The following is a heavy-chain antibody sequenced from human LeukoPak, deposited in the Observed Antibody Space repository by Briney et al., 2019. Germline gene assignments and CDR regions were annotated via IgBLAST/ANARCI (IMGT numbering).Heavy chain of an antibody. J-gene: IGHJ3*02. CDR2: IIPILGIA. D-gene: IGHD2-15*01. CDR3: ARDLGGPSSGAFDI. Sequence: SVKVSCKASGGTFSSYAISWVRQAPGQGLEWMGRIIPILGIANYAQKFQGRVTITADKSTSTAYMELSSLRSEDTAVYYCARDLGGPSSGAFDIWGQGTMVTVSS. CDR1: GGTFSSYA. V-gene: IGHV1-69*04.